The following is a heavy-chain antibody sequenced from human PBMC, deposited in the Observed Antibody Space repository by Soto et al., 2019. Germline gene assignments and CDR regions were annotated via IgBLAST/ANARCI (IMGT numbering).Heavy chain of an antibody. J-gene: IGHJ4*02. CDR2: INPADSDI. Sequence: GESLKISCQGSGYSFTSNWIGWVRQMPGKGLEWMGIINPADSDIKYSPSFQGQVTISADKSIGTAYLQWSSLKASDTAMYYCARHQRDDATRKIDCWGQGTLVTVSS. D-gene: IGHD2-15*01. CDR3: ARHQRDDATRKIDC. CDR1: GYSFTSNW. V-gene: IGHV5-51*01.